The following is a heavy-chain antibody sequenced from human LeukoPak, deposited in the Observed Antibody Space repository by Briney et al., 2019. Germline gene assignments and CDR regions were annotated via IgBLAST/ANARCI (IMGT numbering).Heavy chain of an antibody. CDR2: FDPEDGET. J-gene: IGHJ4*02. Sequence: ASVKVSCKISGYTLTELSMHRVRQAPGKGLEWMGGFDPEDGETIYAQKFQGRVTMTEDTSTDTTYMELNSLRSEDTAVYYCATMRPAGYFDYWGPGTLVTVSS. V-gene: IGHV1-24*01. CDR3: ATMRPAGYFDY. D-gene: IGHD6-13*01. CDR1: GYTLTELS.